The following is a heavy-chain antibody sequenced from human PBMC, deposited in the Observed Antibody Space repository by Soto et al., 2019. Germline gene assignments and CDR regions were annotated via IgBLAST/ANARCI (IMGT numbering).Heavy chain of an antibody. Sequence: GGSLSLSCAASGFTFSSYAMSWVRQAPGKGLEWVSAISGSGGSTYYADSVKGRFTISRDNSKNTLYLQMNSLRAEDTAVYYCAKVLRFLEWSYSPYYYYMDVWGKGTTVTVSS. V-gene: IGHV3-23*01. CDR3: AKVLRFLEWSYSPYYYYMDV. CDR1: GFTFSSYA. J-gene: IGHJ6*03. CDR2: ISGSGGST. D-gene: IGHD3-3*01.